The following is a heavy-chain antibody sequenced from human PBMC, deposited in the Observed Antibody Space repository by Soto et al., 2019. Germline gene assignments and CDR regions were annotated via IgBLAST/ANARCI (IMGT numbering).Heavy chain of an antibody. CDR3: AKDGCGDCYPNHQYYYYGIAV. D-gene: IGHD2-21*02. Sequence: QVQLVESGGGVVQPGRSLRLSCAASGFTFSSYGMHWVRQAPGKGLDWVAVISYDGSNKYYADSVKGRFTISRDNSKNTLYLQMNSLRAEDTAVYYCAKDGCGDCYPNHQYYYYGIAVWGQGTTVTVSS. CDR1: GFTFSSYG. CDR2: ISYDGSNK. V-gene: IGHV3-30*18. J-gene: IGHJ6*02.